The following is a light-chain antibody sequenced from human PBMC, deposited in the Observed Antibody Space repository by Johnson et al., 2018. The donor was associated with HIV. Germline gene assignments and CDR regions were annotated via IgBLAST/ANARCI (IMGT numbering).Light chain of an antibody. J-gene: IGLJ1*01. V-gene: IGLV1-51*02. CDR1: SSNFGNDY. CDR2: ENN. Sequence: HSLLTQPPSVSAAPGQKVTISCSTNSSNFGNDYVSWYQQLPGTAPKLLIYENNKRPSGIPDRFSGSKSGTSATLGITGLQTGDEADYYCGTWDSSLSAYVFGTGTKVTVL. CDR3: GTWDSSLSAYV.